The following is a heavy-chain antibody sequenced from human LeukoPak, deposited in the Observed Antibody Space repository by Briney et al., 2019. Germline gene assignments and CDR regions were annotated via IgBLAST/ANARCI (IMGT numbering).Heavy chain of an antibody. CDR3: AREDPQTTVPEGLDG. D-gene: IGHD4-17*01. Sequence: SETLSLTCTASGGSTTTFYWSWLRQPPGKGLEWIGYIYSSGSTNYNPSLKSRVTISVDTSKSQFSLRLSAVTAADTAVYYCAREDPQTTVPEGLDGWGQGTTVTVSS. CDR2: IYSSGST. CDR1: GGSTTTFY. V-gene: IGHV4-59*01. J-gene: IGHJ6*02.